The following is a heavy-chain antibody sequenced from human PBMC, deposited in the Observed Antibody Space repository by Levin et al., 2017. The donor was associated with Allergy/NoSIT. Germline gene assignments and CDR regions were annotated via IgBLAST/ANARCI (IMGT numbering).Heavy chain of an antibody. Sequence: PGGSLRLSCAASGFTFSNAWMSWVRQAPGKGLEWVGRIKSKTDGGTTDYAAPVKGRFTISRDDSKNTLYLQMNSLKTEDTAVYYCTTDYYGSGSYYKAPYYYGMDVWGQGTTVTVSS. CDR1: GFTFSNAW. D-gene: IGHD3-10*01. J-gene: IGHJ6*02. V-gene: IGHV3-15*01. CDR2: IKSKTDGGTT. CDR3: TTDYYGSGSYYKAPYYYGMDV.